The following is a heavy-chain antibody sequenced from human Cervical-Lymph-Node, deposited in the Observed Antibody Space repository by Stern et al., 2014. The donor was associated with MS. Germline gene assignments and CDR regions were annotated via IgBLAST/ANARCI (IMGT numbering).Heavy chain of an antibody. V-gene: IGHV1-2*06. CDR3: ARRGMDV. Sequence: VQLVESGAEVKKPGASVKISCRTSGYTFTAYYIHWVRQDPGQGLEWMGRINAASGVTAYAENFQDRVTMTRDTSINTVYMEMTRLTSDDTAVYFCARRGMDVWGQGTTVTVSS. J-gene: IGHJ6*02. CDR1: GYTFTAYY. CDR2: INAASGVT.